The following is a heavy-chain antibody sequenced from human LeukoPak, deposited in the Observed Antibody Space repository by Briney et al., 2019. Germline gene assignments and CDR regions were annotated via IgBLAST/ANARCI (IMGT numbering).Heavy chain of an antibody. V-gene: IGHV3-30*03. D-gene: IGHD3-16*01. CDR3: ARGGGRRPTEYYFDY. J-gene: IGHJ4*02. CDR1: GFTFSSYA. Sequence: GGSLRLSCAASGFTFSSYAMSWVRQAPGKGLEWVAVISYDGSNKYYADSVKGRFTISRDNSKNTLYLQMNSLRAEDTAVYYCARGGGRRPTEYYFDYWGQGTLVTVSS. CDR2: ISYDGSNK.